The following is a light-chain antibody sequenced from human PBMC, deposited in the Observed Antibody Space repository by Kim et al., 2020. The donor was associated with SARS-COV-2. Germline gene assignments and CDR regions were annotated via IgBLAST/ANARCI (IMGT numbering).Light chain of an antibody. CDR2: YDS. J-gene: IGLJ3*02. V-gene: IGLV3-21*04. Sequence: PGKTARITCGGNNIGSKSVHWYQQKPGQAPVLVIYYDSDRPSGIPERFSGSNSGNTATLTISRVEAGDEADYYCQVWDSSSDHRVFGGGTKLTVL. CDR1: NIGSKS. CDR3: QVWDSSSDHRV.